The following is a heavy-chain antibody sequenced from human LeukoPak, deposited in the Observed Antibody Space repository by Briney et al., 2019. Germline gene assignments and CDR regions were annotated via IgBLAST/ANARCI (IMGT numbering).Heavy chain of an antibody. D-gene: IGHD2-2*02. CDR1: GYTFTSYG. J-gene: IGHJ6*03. V-gene: IGHV1-18*01. Sequence: GASVKVSCKASGYTFTSYGISWVRQAPGQGLEWMGWISAGNGNTNYAQKLQGRVTMTTDTSTSTAYMELRSLRSDDTAVYYCARDREYCSSTSCYTGYPYYYYYMDVWGKGTTVTVSS. CDR3: ARDREYCSSTSCYTGYPYYYYYMDV. CDR2: ISAGNGNT.